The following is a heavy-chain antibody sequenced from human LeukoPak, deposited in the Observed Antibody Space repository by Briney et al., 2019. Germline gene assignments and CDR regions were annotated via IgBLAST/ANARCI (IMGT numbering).Heavy chain of an antibody. CDR3: AKASGYSSGWYWFDP. V-gene: IGHV3-23*01. CDR1: GFTFSSCA. CDR2: ISGSGGST. D-gene: IGHD6-19*01. J-gene: IGHJ5*02. Sequence: PGASLRLSCAASGFTFSSCAMSWVRQAPGKGLEWVSAISGSGGSTYYADSVKGRFTISRDNSKNTLYLQMNSLRAEDTAVYYCAKASGYSSGWYWFDPWGQGTLVTVSS.